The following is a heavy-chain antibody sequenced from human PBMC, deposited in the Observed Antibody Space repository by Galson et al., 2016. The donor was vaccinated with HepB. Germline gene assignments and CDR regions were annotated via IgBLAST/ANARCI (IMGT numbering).Heavy chain of an antibody. CDR3: VRAQDQDFDT. J-gene: IGHJ4*02. Sequence: SVKVSCKAVGSTLSKYYMHWVRQTPGQGLQWMGIVSRTDGSANYEQNFQGRVTMTRDTSTNTLYMEVSSLTSEDTAVYYCVRAQDQDFDTWGQGTLVTVSS. D-gene: IGHD2-2*01. CDR1: GSTLSKYY. CDR2: VSRTDGSA. V-gene: IGHV1-46*01.